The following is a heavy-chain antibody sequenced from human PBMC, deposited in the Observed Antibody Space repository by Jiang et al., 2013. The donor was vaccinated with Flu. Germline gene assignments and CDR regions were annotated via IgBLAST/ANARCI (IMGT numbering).Heavy chain of an antibody. CDR1: GGTFSHYA. D-gene: IGHD6-13*01. J-gene: IGHJ6*02. CDR3: ARGSRAADYYYGMDV. CDR2: IIPIVGTA. Sequence: GAEVKKPGSSVKVSCKASGGTFSHYAISWVRQAPGQGLEWMGGIIPIVGTAKYAQRFQGRLTISAHESTRTADIELSSLTSDDTAVYYCARGSRAADYYYGMDVWGQGTTVTVS. V-gene: IGHV1-69*01.